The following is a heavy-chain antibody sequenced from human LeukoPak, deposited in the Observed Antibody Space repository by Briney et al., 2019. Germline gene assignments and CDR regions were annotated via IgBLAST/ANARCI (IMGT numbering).Heavy chain of an antibody. V-gene: IGHV3-30*03. J-gene: IGHJ4*02. CDR2: ISYDGSNK. Sequence: PGGSLRLSCAASGFTFSSYSMNWVRQAPGKGLEWVAVISYDGSNKYYADSVKGRFTISRDNSKNTLYLQMNSLRAEDTAVYYCARGTHQWPTPVGRYWGQGTRVTVSS. CDR1: GFTFSSYS. CDR3: ARGTHQWPTPVGRY. D-gene: IGHD6-19*01.